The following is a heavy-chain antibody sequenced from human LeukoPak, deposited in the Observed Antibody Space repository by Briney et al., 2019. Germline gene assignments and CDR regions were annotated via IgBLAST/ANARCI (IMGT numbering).Heavy chain of an antibody. CDR3: ARHGTVTHRFDY. CDR1: GGSMSSSSYY. J-gene: IGHJ4*02. D-gene: IGHD4-17*01. CDR2: IYYSGST. Sequence: SETLSLTCGVSGGSMSSSSYYWGWIRQPPGKGLEWIGSIYYSGSTYYNPSLKSRVTISVDSSKNQCSLKLSSVTTADTAVYYCARHGTVTHRFDYWGQGTLVTVSS. V-gene: IGHV4-39*01.